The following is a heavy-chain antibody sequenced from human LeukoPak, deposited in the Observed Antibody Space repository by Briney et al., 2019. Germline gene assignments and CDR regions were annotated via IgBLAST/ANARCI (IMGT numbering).Heavy chain of an antibody. J-gene: IGHJ4*02. V-gene: IGHV1-2*02. Sequence: GASVKVSCKASGYTFTGYYMHWVRQAPGQGLGWMGWINPNSGGTNYAQKFQGRVTMTRDTSISTAYMELSRLRSDDTAVYYCARVPMVRGTMPFDYWGQGTLVTVSS. CDR2: INPNSGGT. CDR3: ARVPMVRGTMPFDY. CDR1: GYTFTGYY. D-gene: IGHD3-10*01.